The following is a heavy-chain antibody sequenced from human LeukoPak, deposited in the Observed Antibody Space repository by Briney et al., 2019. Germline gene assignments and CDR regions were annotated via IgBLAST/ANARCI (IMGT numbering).Heavy chain of an antibody. D-gene: IGHD2-2*01. CDR3: AWVDCSSTSCYAAGNWFDP. CDR2: ISAYNGNT. Sequence: GASVKVSCKASGYTFTSYGISWVRQAPGQGLEWMGWISAYNGNTNYAQKLQGRVTMTTDTSTSTAYMELRSLRSDDTAVYYCAWVDCSSTSCYAAGNWFDPWGQGTLVTVSS. J-gene: IGHJ5*02. CDR1: GYTFTSYG. V-gene: IGHV1-18*04.